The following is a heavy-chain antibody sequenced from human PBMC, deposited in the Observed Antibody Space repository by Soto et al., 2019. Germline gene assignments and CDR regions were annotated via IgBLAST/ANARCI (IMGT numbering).Heavy chain of an antibody. D-gene: IGHD3-3*01. CDR3: AKDVGTIFGVGIMDV. Sequence: GGSLRVSYAASWLTFRSHAMRRILQAKGKGLEWVSAISGSGGSTYYADSVKGRFTISRDNSKNTLYLQMNSLRAEDTAVYYCAKDVGTIFGVGIMDVWGQGTTVTVSS. CDR1: WLTFRSHA. CDR2: ISGSGGST. V-gene: IGHV3-23*01. J-gene: IGHJ6*02.